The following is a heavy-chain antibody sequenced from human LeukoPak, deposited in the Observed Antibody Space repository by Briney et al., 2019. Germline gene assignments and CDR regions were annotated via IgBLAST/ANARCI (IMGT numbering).Heavy chain of an antibody. Sequence: PSETLSLTCAVYGGSFSGYYWSWIRQPPGKGLEWIGEINHSGSTNYNPSLKSRVTISVDTSKNQFSLKLSSVTAADTAVYYCVVGVRGVIDGPYGMDVWGQGTTVTASS. V-gene: IGHV4-34*01. CDR2: INHSGST. CDR3: VVGVRGVIDGPYGMDV. D-gene: IGHD3-10*01. CDR1: GGSFSGYY. J-gene: IGHJ6*02.